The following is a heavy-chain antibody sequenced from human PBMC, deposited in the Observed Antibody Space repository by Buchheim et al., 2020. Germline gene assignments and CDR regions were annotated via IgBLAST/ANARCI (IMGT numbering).Heavy chain of an antibody. CDR1: GGSISNYY. V-gene: IGHV4-59*08. CDR2: IYYSGGT. CDR3: ARQLDYYYGMDV. Sequence: QVQLQESGPGLVKPSETLSLTCTVSGGSISNYYWSWIRQPPGKGLEWIGYIYYSGGTNYKPSLKSRVTISVDTSKTQFSLELSSVTAADTGVYYCARQLDYYYGMDVWGQGTT. J-gene: IGHJ6*02.